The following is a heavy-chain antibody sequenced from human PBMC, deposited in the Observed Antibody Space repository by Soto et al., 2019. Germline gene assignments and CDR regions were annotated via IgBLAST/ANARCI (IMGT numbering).Heavy chain of an antibody. D-gene: IGHD3-3*01. V-gene: IGHV4-61*01. CDR1: GGSFKSGSYS. Sequence: SETLSLTCTVSGGSFKSGSYSWSWIRQPPGKGVEWIGYVYHTGRSRYNPSLKSRVSVSMDKSKNQFSVNLECLAEAGMAVCVCARDFAYFDSWGQGTLVTVSS. CDR3: ARDFAYFDS. J-gene: IGHJ4*02. CDR2: VYHTGRS.